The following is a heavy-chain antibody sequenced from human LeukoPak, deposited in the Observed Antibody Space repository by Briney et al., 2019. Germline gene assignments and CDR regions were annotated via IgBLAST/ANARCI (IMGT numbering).Heavy chain of an antibody. CDR2: TSFDGSDN. CDR1: GFTFSSYA. J-gene: IGHJ4*02. D-gene: IGHD6-6*01. V-gene: IGHV3-30*04. CDR3: ARRTYSSSSSLFDY. Sequence: GGSLRLSCAASGFTFSSYAMHWVRQAPGKGLKWVAVTSFDGSDNYYADSVKGRFTISRDNSKNTLYLQMNSLRPDDTAFYYCARRTYSSSSSLFDYWGQGTLVTVSS.